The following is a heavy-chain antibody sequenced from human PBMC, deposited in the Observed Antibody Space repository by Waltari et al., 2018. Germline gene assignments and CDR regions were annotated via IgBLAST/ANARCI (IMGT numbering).Heavy chain of an antibody. V-gene: IGHV3-7*04. D-gene: IGHD3-3*01. J-gene: IGHJ4*02. CDR1: GFTFSSYW. CDR2: IKQDGSEK. CDR3: ARAAFGVVIYYFDY. Sequence: EVQLVESGGGLVQPGGSLRLSCAASGFTFSSYWMSWVRQAPGKGLEWVANIKQDGSEKYYVDSVKGRFTISRDNAKNSLYLQMNSLRAEDTAVYYCARAAFGVVIYYFDYWGQGTLVTVSS.